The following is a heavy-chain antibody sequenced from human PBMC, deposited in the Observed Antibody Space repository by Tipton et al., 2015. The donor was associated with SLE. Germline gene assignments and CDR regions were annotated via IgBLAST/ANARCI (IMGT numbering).Heavy chain of an antibody. D-gene: IGHD3-22*01. CDR3: AKDLEGLYYDSSGYYFVY. V-gene: IGHV3-23*01. Sequence: SLRLSCAASGFTFSSYAMSWVRQAPGKGLEWVSAISGSGGSTYYADSVKGRFTISRDNSKNTLYLQMNSLRAEDTAVYYCAKDLEGLYYDSSGYYFVYCGQGTLVTVSS. CDR2: ISGSGGST. J-gene: IGHJ4*02. CDR1: GFTFSSYA.